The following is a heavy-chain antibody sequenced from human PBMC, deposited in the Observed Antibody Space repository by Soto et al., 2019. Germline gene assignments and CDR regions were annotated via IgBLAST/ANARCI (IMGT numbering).Heavy chain of an antibody. CDR1: GYTFTGYY. Sequence: ASLKVSCKAAGYTFTGYYMHWVRQAPGQGLEWMGLINPNSGSTNYAQKFQGRVTMTRDTSTSTVYMELSSLRSEDTAVYYCASAGASRDGYKRGSSAYFDYWGQGTLVTVSS. D-gene: IGHD3-16*01. J-gene: IGHJ4*02. CDR3: ASAGASRDGYKRGSSAYFDY. V-gene: IGHV1-46*01. CDR2: INPNSGST.